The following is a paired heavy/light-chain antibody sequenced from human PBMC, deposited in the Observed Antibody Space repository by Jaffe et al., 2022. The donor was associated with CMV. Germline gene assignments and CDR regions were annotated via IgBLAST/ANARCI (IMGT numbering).Heavy chain of an antibody. D-gene: IGHD6-19*01. J-gene: IGHJ5*02. V-gene: IGHV4-4*07. Sequence: QVQLQESGPGLVKPSETLSLTCTVSGGSISSYYWSWIRQPAGKGLEWIGRIYTSGSTNYNPSLKSRVTMSVDTSKNQFSLKLSSVTAADTAVYYCARMTPGIAVAGTERGWFDPWGQGTLVTVSS. CDR2: IYTSGST. CDR1: GGSISSYY. CDR3: ARMTPGIAVAGTERGWFDP.
Light chain of an antibody. CDR2: DAS. CDR3: QQYDNLPFT. CDR1: QDISNY. Sequence: DIQMTQSPSSLSASVGDRVTITCQASQDISNYLNWYQQKPGKAPKLLIYDASNLETGVPSRFSGSGSGTDFTFTISSLQPEDIATYYCQQYDNLPFTFGQGTRLEIK. V-gene: IGKV1-33*01. J-gene: IGKJ5*01.